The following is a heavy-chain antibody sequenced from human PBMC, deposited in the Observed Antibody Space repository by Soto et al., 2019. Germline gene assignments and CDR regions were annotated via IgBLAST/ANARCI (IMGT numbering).Heavy chain of an antibody. Sequence: QVQLVQSGAEVKKPGSSVKVSCTASGGTFSSYAISWVRQAPGQGLEWMGGIIPIFGTANYAQKFQGRVTITADESTSTAYMELSSLRSEDTAVYYCARLQRSYYYDSSGYYWDYWGQGTLVTVSS. CDR3: ARLQRSYYYDSSGYYWDY. J-gene: IGHJ4*02. CDR2: IIPIFGTA. V-gene: IGHV1-69*01. CDR1: GGTFSSYA. D-gene: IGHD3-22*01.